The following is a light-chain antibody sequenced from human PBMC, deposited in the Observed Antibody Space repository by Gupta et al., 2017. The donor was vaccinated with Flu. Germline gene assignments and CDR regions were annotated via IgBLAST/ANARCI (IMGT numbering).Light chain of an antibody. CDR2: GNS. CDR1: SSNIGAGYD. Sequence: QSVLTQPPSVSGAPGPRVTISCTGSSSNIGAGYDVHWYQQLPGTAPKLLIYGNSNRPSGVPDRFSGSKSGTSASLAITGLQAEDEADYYCQSYDSSRVFGGGTKLTVL. CDR3: QSYDSSRV. J-gene: IGLJ3*02. V-gene: IGLV1-40*01.